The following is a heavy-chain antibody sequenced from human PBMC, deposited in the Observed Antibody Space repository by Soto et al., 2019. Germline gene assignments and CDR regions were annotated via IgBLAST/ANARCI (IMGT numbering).Heavy chain of an antibody. Sequence: EVQLLESGGGLVQPGGSLRLSCAASGFTFSNYAMHWVRQAPGKGLEWVSGITGSAGNTYYADSVKGRFTISRDNSKNTLYLQTNSLRADDTAIYYCAKVPLSLRFYDHWGQGTLVTVSS. CDR2: ITGSAGNT. CDR1: GFTFSNYA. J-gene: IGHJ4*02. D-gene: IGHD4-17*01. CDR3: AKVPLSLRFYDH. V-gene: IGHV3-23*01.